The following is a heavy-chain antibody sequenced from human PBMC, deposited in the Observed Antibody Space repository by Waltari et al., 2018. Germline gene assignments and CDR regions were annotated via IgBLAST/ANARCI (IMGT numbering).Heavy chain of an antibody. CDR3: ARERRGFGELIDY. D-gene: IGHD3-10*01. V-gene: IGHV4-31*03. CDR1: GGSISSGGYY. CDR2: IYYSGST. Sequence: QVQLQESGPGLVKPSQTQSLTCTVSGGSISSGGYYWSWIRQHPGKGLEWIGYIYYSGSTYYNPSLKSRVTISVDTSKNQFSLKLSSVTAADTAVYYCARERRGFGELIDYWGQGTLVTVSS. J-gene: IGHJ4*02.